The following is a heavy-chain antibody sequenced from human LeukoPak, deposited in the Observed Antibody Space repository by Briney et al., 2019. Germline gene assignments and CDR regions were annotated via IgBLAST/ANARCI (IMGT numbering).Heavy chain of an antibody. V-gene: IGHV3-23*01. Sequence: GGSLRLSCAASGFTFRSYWMSWVRQAPGKGLEWVSAISGRGSSTYYPDSVKGRFTISRDNSKNTLYLQMNGLRVEDTAVYYCAKDPPSAGVAPNWGRGTLVTVSS. J-gene: IGHJ4*02. CDR3: AKDPPSAGVAPN. CDR1: GFTFRSYW. CDR2: ISGRGSST. D-gene: IGHD2-21*01.